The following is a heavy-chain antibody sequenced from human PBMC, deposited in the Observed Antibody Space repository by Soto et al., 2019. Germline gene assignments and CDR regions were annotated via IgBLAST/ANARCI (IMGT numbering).Heavy chain of an antibody. Sequence: PGGSLRLSCVSSGFTFSSYWMSWVRQAPGRGLEWVANIEQDGSEKYFVDSVKGRFTISRDNAKDSLHLLMNSLRAEDTAVYYCAREWRSPFCTGGSCYEIRGRGASDIWGQGTMVTVSS. CDR1: GFTFSSYW. J-gene: IGHJ3*02. V-gene: IGHV3-7*03. CDR3: AREWRSPFCTGGSCYEIRGRGASDI. D-gene: IGHD2-15*01. CDR2: IEQDGSEK.